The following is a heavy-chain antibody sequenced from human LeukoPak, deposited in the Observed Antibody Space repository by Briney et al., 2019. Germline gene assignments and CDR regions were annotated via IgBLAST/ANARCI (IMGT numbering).Heavy chain of an antibody. CDR2: INWNGDTT. V-gene: IGHV3-20*04. D-gene: IGHD2-2*01. Sequence: RPGVSLRLSCAASGFPFQDSGLSWVRQAPGKGLEWISGINWNGDTTVYADSVKGRFTISRDNAKNSLYLQMNSLRADDTAFYYCARQTRGYVYYFDYWGQGTRVTVSS. J-gene: IGHJ4*02. CDR1: GFPFQDSG. CDR3: ARQTRGYVYYFDY.